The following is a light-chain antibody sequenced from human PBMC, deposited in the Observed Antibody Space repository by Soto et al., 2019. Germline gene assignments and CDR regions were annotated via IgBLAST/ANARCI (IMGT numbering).Light chain of an antibody. CDR2: AVS. Sequence: DIVITQSPLSLPVTPGEPASISCRSSQSLLHSNGYNYLNWYLQKPGQSPQLLIYAVSNRASGVHDRFSGSGSCTDFTLKISRVEAEDIGVYYCLQTLQTPTFGGGTKVEIK. V-gene: IGKV2-28*01. CDR3: LQTLQTPT. CDR1: QSLLHSNGYNY. J-gene: IGKJ4*01.